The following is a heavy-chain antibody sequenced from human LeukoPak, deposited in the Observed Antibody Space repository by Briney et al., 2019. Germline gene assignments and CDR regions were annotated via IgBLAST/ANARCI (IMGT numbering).Heavy chain of an antibody. V-gene: IGHV4-34*01. Sequence: SETLSLTCAVYGWSFRNYYWSWIRQPPGKGLQWIGEINHSGSTRYNPSLTIRGTISVDRAKNQFSLKLSSVTAADKAVYYCARGPDFYDNSGYYPIWGQGTLVTVSS. CDR3: ARGPDFYDNSGYYPI. D-gene: IGHD3-22*01. J-gene: IGHJ4*02. CDR1: GWSFRNYY. CDR2: INHSGST.